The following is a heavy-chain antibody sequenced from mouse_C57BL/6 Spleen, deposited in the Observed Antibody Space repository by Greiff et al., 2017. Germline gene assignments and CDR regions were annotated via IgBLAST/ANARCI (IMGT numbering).Heavy chain of an antibody. V-gene: IGHV5-4*01. J-gene: IGHJ2*01. CDR1: GFTFSSYA. D-gene: IGHD4-1*01. CDR3: ARDRELGRDYFDY. CDR2: ISDGGSYT. Sequence: EVQLVESGGGLVKPGGSLKLSCAASGFTFSSYAMSWVRQTPEKRLEWVATISDGGSYTYYPDNVKGRFTISRDNAKNNLYLQMSHLKSEDTAMYYCARDRELGRDYFDYWGQGTTLTVSS.